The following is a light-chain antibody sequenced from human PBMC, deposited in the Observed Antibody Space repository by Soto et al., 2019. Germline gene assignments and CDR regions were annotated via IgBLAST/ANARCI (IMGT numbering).Light chain of an antibody. CDR2: DAS. J-gene: IGKJ1*01. V-gene: IGKV1-5*01. CDR1: QNIRNY. Sequence: DIQMTQSPSTLSASVGDRVTITCRASQNIRNYLAWYQQKPGKVPRLLIYDASTLESGVPSRFSGSGSGTDFTLTISSLQPDDFGTYYCQQFDTYRTFGQGTIVDIK. CDR3: QQFDTYRT.